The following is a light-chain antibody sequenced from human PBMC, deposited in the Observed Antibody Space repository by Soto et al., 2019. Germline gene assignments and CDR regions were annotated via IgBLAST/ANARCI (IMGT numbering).Light chain of an antibody. J-gene: IGKJ2*01. CDR2: GAS. Sequence: EVVLTQSPGTLSLSPGERATLSCRASQSLDSTYLAWYQQKPGQSPRLVIYGASRRATGIPDRFSGSGSGTDFTLTIVRLEPEDFAVYYCQRPGSGPPYIFGAGTRLDIK. CDR1: QSLDSTY. V-gene: IGKV3-20*01. CDR3: QRPGSGPPYI.